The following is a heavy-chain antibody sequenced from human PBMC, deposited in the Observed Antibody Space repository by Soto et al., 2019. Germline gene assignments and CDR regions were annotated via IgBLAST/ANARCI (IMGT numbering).Heavy chain of an antibody. J-gene: IGHJ4*02. D-gene: IGHD2-15*01. CDR2: ISSSGST. CDR1: GGSISSYY. Sequence: QVQLQESGPGLVKPSETLSLTCTVSGGSISSYYWSWIRQPPGKRLEWIGHISSSGSTSYNPSPKCRVSISMDTSKNQCALNLGSVTAADSAVYYCARRIHLDYWGQGTLVTVSS. CDR3: ARRIHLDY. V-gene: IGHV4-59*01.